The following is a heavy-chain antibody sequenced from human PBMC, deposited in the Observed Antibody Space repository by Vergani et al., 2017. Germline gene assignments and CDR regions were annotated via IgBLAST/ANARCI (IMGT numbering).Heavy chain of an antibody. Sequence: VQLVESGGGLVQPGGSLRLSCAASGFTFSSYAMHWVRQAPGKGLEWVAVISYDGSNKYYADSVKGRFTISRDNSKNTLYLQMNSLRAEDTAVYYCARGASGDYVSSFDYWGQGTLVTVSS. V-gene: IGHV3-30-3*01. CDR2: ISYDGSNK. CDR1: GFTFSSYA. D-gene: IGHD4-17*01. CDR3: ARGASGDYVSSFDY. J-gene: IGHJ4*02.